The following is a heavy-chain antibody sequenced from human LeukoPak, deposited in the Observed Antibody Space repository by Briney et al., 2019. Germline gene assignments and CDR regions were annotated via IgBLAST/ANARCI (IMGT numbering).Heavy chain of an antibody. Sequence: ASEKVSCQVSGNSLSETSIHWVRQAPGQWLEWMGGFDPEDGEPIFAQRFQGRFSMTEDTSADTAYMELSSLRPEDTAVYYCATADKWEPLDYWGQGTLVTVSS. J-gene: IGHJ4*02. D-gene: IGHD1-26*01. CDR2: FDPEDGEP. CDR1: GNSLSETS. CDR3: ATADKWEPLDY. V-gene: IGHV1-24*01.